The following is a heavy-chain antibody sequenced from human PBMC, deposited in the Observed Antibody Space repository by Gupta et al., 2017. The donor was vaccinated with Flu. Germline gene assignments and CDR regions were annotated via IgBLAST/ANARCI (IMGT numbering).Heavy chain of an antibody. CDR2: ITGASSNV. CDR3: ATSNGHLDS. Sequence: EVQLVESGGGLVQPGGSLRLSCAAAGFDFNPYSMNWVRQAPGKGLEGISYITGASSNVYYTDSVKGRFTISRDNGKNSLYLQMNSLRVGDTAVYYCATSNGHLDSWGQGTLVTVSS. J-gene: IGHJ5*01. D-gene: IGHD2-8*01. V-gene: IGHV3-48*04. CDR1: GFDFNPYS.